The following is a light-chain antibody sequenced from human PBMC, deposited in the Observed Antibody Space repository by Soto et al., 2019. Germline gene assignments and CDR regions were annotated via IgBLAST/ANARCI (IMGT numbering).Light chain of an antibody. CDR2: GAS. V-gene: IGKV3-15*01. J-gene: IGKJ5*01. Sequence: EIVMTQSPATLSVSPGEIATRSCSASQSVSSNLAWYQQKPGQAPRLLIYGASTRATGIPARFSGSGSGTEFTLTISSLQSEDFATYNRQQFNSYPSGFGQGTRLEIK. CDR1: QSVSSN. CDR3: QQFNSYPSG.